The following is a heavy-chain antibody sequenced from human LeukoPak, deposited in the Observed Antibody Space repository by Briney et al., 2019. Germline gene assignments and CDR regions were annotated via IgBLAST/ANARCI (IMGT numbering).Heavy chain of an antibody. CDR2: IIPIFGTA. J-gene: IGHJ4*02. CDR3: ARDFPGNPLASGSYYNSYYY. D-gene: IGHD3-10*01. CDR1: GGTFSSYA. V-gene: IGHV1-69*06. Sequence: SVKVSCKASGGTFSSYAISWVRQAPGQGLEWMGGIIPIFGTANYAQKFQGRVTITADKSTSTAYMELSSLRSEDTAVYYCARDFPGNPLASGSYYNSYYYWGQGTLVTVSS.